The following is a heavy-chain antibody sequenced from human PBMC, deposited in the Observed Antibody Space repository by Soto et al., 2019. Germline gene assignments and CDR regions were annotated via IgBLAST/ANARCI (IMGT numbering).Heavy chain of an antibody. CDR3: ARHVRESIFDY. Sequence: SETLSLTCTVSGGSISSYYWSWIRQPPGKGLEWIGYIYYSGSTNYNPSLKSRVTISVDTSKNQFSLKLSSVTAADTAVYYCARHVRESIFDYWGQGTLVTVSS. J-gene: IGHJ4*02. D-gene: IGHD3-10*02. V-gene: IGHV4-59*08. CDR1: GGSISSYY. CDR2: IYYSGST.